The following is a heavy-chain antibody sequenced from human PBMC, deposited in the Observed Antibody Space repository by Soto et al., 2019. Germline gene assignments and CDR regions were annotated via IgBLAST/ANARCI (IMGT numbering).Heavy chain of an antibody. J-gene: IGHJ6*02. Sequence: PXGSLGLSCAASGFTFSSYGMHGVRQAPGKGLEWVAVIWYDGSNKYYADSVKGRFTISRDNSKNTLYLQMNSLRAEDTAVYYCARDGNYGSGSCSRTYYYGMDVWGQGTTVTVSS. D-gene: IGHD3-10*01. CDR1: GFTFSSYG. CDR3: ARDGNYGSGSCSRTYYYGMDV. CDR2: IWYDGSNK. V-gene: IGHV3-33*01.